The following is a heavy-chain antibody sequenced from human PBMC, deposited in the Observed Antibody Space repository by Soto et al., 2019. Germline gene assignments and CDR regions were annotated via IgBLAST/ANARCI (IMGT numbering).Heavy chain of an antibody. CDR2: INSGNGNT. Sequence: ASVKVSCKASGYTFSSYTIHWLRQAPGQSLEWMGWINSGNGNTKYSQKFHGRVTFTRDTSANTAYMELTSLGSEDMAVYYCARASMVRGPHFDYWGQGTLVTVSS. CDR1: GYTFSSYT. V-gene: IGHV1-3*03. CDR3: ARASMVRGPHFDY. J-gene: IGHJ4*02. D-gene: IGHD3-10*01.